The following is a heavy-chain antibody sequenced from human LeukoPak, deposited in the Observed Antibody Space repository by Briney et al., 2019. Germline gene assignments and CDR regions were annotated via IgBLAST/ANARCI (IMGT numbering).Heavy chain of an antibody. Sequence: PGGSLRLSCAASGFIFSSYGLPWVRQAPGKGLEWVAFIRYDGNSKYYADSVKGRFTISRDNSKNTVYLQMNSLRTEDTSVCYCARDDYWGQGTLVTVSS. V-gene: IGHV3-30*02. J-gene: IGHJ4*02. CDR3: ARDDY. CDR2: IRYDGNSK. CDR1: GFIFSSYG.